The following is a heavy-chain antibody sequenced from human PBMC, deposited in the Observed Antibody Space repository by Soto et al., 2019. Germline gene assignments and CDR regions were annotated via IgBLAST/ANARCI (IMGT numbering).Heavy chain of an antibody. J-gene: IGHJ4*02. D-gene: IGHD5-12*01. CDR2: ISGSGGST. CDR3: AKDEKSGYEGYFDY. CDR1: GFTFSSYA. Sequence: GGSLRLSCAASGFTFSSYAMSWVRQAPGKGLEWVSAISGSGGSTYYADSVKGRFTISRDNSKNTLYLQMSSLRAEDTAVYYCAKDEKSGYEGYFDYWGQGTLVTVS. V-gene: IGHV3-23*01.